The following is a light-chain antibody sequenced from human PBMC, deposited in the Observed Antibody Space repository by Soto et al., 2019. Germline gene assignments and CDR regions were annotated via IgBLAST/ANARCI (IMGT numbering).Light chain of an antibody. CDR2: GAS. CDR3: QQRSNWPIT. Sequence: EIVMTQSPATLSVSPGERATLSCRASQSVSSNLARYQQKPGQAPRLLIYGASNRATGIPARFSGSGSGTDFTLTISSLEPEDFAVYYCQQRSNWPITFGQGTRLENK. V-gene: IGKV3-11*01. CDR1: QSVSSN. J-gene: IGKJ5*01.